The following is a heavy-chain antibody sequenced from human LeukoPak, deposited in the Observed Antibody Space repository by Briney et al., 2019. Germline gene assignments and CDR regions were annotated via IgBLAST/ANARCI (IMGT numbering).Heavy chain of an antibody. D-gene: IGHD3-10*01. Sequence: KPSETLSLTCTVSGGSISSSSYYWGWIRQPPGKGLEWIGSIYYSGSTYYNPSLKSRVTISVDTSKSQFSLKLSSVTAADTAVYYCAKVGMEGSGSYWAHYYGMDVWGQGTTVTVSS. CDR1: GGSISSSSYY. J-gene: IGHJ6*02. CDR3: AKVGMEGSGSYWAHYYGMDV. CDR2: IYYSGST. V-gene: IGHV4-39*07.